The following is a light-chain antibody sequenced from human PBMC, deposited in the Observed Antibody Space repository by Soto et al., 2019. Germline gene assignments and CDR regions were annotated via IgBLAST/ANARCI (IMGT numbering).Light chain of an antibody. J-gene: IGKJ5*01. Sequence: CACTLSFSPGERAALSCRTSHSVSASQFAWYQQKPGQAPRLLIYGISTRAAGIPDRFTGSGSGTDFTLSISKVEPEPFAVYYCHQYGRPTRATFGQGTRLEIK. CDR2: GIS. CDR3: HQYGRPTRAT. CDR1: HSVSASQ. V-gene: IGKV3-20*01.